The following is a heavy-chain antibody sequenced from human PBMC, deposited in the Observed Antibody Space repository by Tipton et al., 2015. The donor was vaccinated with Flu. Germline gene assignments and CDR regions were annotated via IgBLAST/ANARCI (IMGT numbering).Heavy chain of an antibody. J-gene: IGHJ4*02. Sequence: TLSLTCTVSGDSMGTYSWSWIRQPPGKGLEWIGYTTYSGTTSYNPSLQSRVSISIDTSKNQFSLKLSSVIAADTAVYYCARHSGSRSYPLDYWGQGTLVTVSS. CDR3: ARHSGSRSYPLDY. CDR1: GDSMGTYS. D-gene: IGHD3-10*01. V-gene: IGHV4-59*08. CDR2: TTYSGTT.